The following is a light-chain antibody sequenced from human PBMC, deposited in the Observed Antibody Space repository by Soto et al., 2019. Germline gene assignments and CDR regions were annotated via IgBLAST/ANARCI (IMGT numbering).Light chain of an antibody. Sequence: EIVLRQSPGTLSLSKGERATLSCRASQSVSSSYLAWYQQKPGQAPRLLIYGASSRATGIPDRFSGSGSGTDFTLTISRLEPEDFAVYYCQQYDTSPQTFGQGTKVDI. J-gene: IGKJ1*01. V-gene: IGKV3-20*01. CDR2: GAS. CDR3: QQYDTSPQT. CDR1: QSVSSSY.